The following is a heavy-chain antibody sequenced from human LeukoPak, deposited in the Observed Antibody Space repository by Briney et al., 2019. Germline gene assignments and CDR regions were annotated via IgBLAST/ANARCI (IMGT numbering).Heavy chain of an antibody. V-gene: IGHV3-23*01. CDR3: AKGWNGYDRFDY. J-gene: IGHJ4*02. Sequence: GGSLRLSCAASGFTFSAYAMGWVRQAPGRGLEWVSGISGSGDNTYYADAVQGRFTISRDNTKNTVNLQMNSLRAEDTAVYYCAKGWNGYDRFDYWGQGTLVTVSS. CDR2: ISGSGDNT. CDR1: GFTFSAYA. D-gene: IGHD5-12*01.